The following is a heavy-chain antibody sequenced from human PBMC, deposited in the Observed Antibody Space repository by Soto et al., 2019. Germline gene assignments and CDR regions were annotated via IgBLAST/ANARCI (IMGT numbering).Heavy chain of an antibody. CDR1: GFTFSDHY. V-gene: IGHV3-11*06. CDR2: SSNSGSFT. J-gene: IGHJ4*02. Sequence: GGSLRLSCAASGFTFSDHYMSWIRQAPGKGLEWIGYSSNSGSFTRYADSVRGRFSISRDNAKNSLYLQINSLRGDDTAIYYCVRSGDNYNLLDYWGQGT. D-gene: IGHD1-1*01. CDR3: VRSGDNYNLLDY.